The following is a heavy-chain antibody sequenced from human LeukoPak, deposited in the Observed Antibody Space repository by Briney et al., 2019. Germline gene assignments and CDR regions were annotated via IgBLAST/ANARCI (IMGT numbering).Heavy chain of an antibody. CDR1: IFTFTSSP. CDR3: TADAVTGSYYLDY. CDR2: IVVGSGNT. D-gene: IGHD3-10*01. V-gene: IGHV1-58*01. J-gene: IGHJ4*02. Sequence: SVKLSCEVSIFTFTSSPARWARQARGQRLEWIGWIVVGSGNTNYAQKFQERVTITRDMSTSTAYMELSSLRSEDSAVYYGTADAVTGSYYLDYWGQGTLVTVSS.